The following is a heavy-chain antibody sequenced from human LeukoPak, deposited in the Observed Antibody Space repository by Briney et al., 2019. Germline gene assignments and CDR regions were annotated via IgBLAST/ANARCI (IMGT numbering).Heavy chain of an antibody. CDR3: ARESPIGIVVTFDI. CDR2: IYTSGST. Sequence: PSETLSLTCTVSGGSISSYYWSWIRQPPGKGLEWIGRIYTSGSTNYNPSLKSRVTISVDTSKNQFSLKLSSVTAADTAVYYCARESPIGIVVTFDIWGQGTMVTVSS. D-gene: IGHD2-21*01. J-gene: IGHJ3*02. CDR1: GGSISSYY. V-gene: IGHV4-4*08.